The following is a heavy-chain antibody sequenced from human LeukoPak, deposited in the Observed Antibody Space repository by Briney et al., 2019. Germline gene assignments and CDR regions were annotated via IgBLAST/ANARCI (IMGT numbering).Heavy chain of an antibody. J-gene: IGHJ4*02. CDR3: ARGWRYCSGGSCYVFVY. CDR1: GYTFTGYY. CDR2: INPDSGGT. Sequence: ASVKVSCKASGYTFTGYYMHWVRQAPGQGLEWMGWINPDSGGTNYAQKFQGRVTITRNTSISTAYMELSSLRSEDTAVYYCARGWRYCSGGSCYVFVYWGQGTLVTVSS. V-gene: IGHV1-2*02. D-gene: IGHD2-15*01.